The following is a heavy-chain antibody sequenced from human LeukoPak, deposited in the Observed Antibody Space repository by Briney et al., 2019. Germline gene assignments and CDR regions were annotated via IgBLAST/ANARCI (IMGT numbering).Heavy chain of an antibody. J-gene: IGHJ4*02. CDR2: INSDGITT. D-gene: IGHD3/OR15-3a*01. CDR3: ARGTGYAVLDY. CDR1: GFTFSSHW. V-gene: IGHV3-74*01. Sequence: PGGSLRLSCAASGFTFSSHWMHWVRQAPGKGLMWVSRINSDGITTFYADSVKGRFTISRDNAKNTLYLQMNSLRAEDTAVYYCARGTGYAVLDYWGQGTLVTVSS.